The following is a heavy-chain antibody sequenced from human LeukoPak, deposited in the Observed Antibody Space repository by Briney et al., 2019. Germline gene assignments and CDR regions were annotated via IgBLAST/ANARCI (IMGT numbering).Heavy chain of an antibody. J-gene: IGHJ4*02. D-gene: IGHD6-13*01. CDR2: INPSGGST. CDR3: ARSLRIAAAGPLFDY. Sequence: ASVKVSCKASGYTFTSYYMHWVRQAPGQGLEWMGIINPSGGSTSYAQKFQGRVTMTRDMSTRTVYMELSSMRSEDTAVYYCARSLRIAAAGPLFDYWGQGTLVTVSS. V-gene: IGHV1-46*01. CDR1: GYTFTSYY.